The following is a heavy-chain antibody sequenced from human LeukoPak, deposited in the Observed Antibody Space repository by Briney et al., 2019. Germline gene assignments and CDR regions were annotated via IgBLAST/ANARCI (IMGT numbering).Heavy chain of an antibody. Sequence: PSETLSLTCTVSGGSISSYYWSWIRQPAGKGLEWIGRIYISGSGSTNYNPSLKSRVTMSVDTSKNQFSLKLSSVTAADTAVYYCARDQYYYDSSGYSLFDYWGQGTLVTVSS. CDR1: GGSISSYY. CDR3: ARDQYYYDSSGYSLFDY. V-gene: IGHV4-4*07. D-gene: IGHD3-22*01. CDR2: IYISGSGST. J-gene: IGHJ4*02.